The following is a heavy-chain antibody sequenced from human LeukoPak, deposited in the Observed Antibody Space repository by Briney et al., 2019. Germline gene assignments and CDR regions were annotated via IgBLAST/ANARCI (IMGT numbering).Heavy chain of an antibody. V-gene: IGHV1-2*02. CDR2: INPNSGGT. CDR3: ARCLTSAVQY. Sequence: ASLKVSCKPSGYIFTDYYLHWVRQAPGQGLEWMGWINPNSGGTNFAQKFQGRVTMTRDTSISTAYMEVSSLRSDDTAVYYCARCLTSAVQYWGQGTLVTVSS. CDR1: GYIFTDYY. D-gene: IGHD5/OR15-5a*01. J-gene: IGHJ4*02.